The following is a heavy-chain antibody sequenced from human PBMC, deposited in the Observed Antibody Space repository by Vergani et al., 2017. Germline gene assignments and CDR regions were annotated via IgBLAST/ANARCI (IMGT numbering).Heavy chain of an antibody. Sequence: QVQLVQSGAEVKKPGAPVKVSCKASGYPFTGYYMHWVRQAPGQGLEWMGWINPNSGGTNYAQKFQGRVTMTRDTSISTAYMELSRLRSDDTAVYYWSRGQWLPTLSFDYWCQGTLVTVSS. CDR2: INPNSGGT. CDR1: GYPFTGYY. J-gene: IGHJ4*02. V-gene: IGHV1-2*02. CDR3: SRGQWLPTLSFDY. D-gene: IGHD6-19*01.